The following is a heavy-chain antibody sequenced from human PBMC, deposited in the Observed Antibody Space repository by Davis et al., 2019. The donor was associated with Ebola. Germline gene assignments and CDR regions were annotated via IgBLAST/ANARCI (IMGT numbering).Heavy chain of an antibody. CDR2: ISGPGAP. V-gene: IGHV3-23*01. CDR3: STQLPTWNWVY. Sequence: GESLKISCAASGFTFSNYAMSWVRQAPGKGLDWVADISGPGAPYYADSVKGRFTISRDNSKNTLYLEMNSLTADDTATYYCSTQLPTWNWVYWGRGTLVTVAS. J-gene: IGHJ4*02. CDR1: GFTFSNYA. D-gene: IGHD1-7*01.